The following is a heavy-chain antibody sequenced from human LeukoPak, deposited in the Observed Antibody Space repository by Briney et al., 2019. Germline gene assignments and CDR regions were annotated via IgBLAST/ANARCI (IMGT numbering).Heavy chain of an antibody. CDR1: GGTFSSYA. CDR3: SRDSPGYCGGDGHPPV. Sequence: SVKVSCKASGGTFSSYAISWVRQAPGQGLEWMGGIIPIFGTANYAQKFQGRVTITADESTSTAYMELSSLRSQDTAVYYCSRDSPGYCGGDGHPPVWGQGTLVTVSS. D-gene: IGHD2-21*01. J-gene: IGHJ4*02. CDR2: IIPIFGTA. V-gene: IGHV1-69*13.